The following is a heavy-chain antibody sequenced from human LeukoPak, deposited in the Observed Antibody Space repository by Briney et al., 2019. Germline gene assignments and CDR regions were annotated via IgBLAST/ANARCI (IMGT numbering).Heavy chain of an antibody. D-gene: IGHD2-21*01. CDR2: INTKGET. CDR1: GVSISAYQ. J-gene: IGHJ4*02. Sequence: SETLSLTCTVSGVSISAYQWSWVRQSPEKGLEWIGCINTKGETSYNPSLKSRVTTSVDTSKSQFSLRLTSVTAADTAVYYCATSNDAKIAPFYHWGQGAPVTVSS. V-gene: IGHV4-4*09. CDR3: ATSNDAKIAPFYH.